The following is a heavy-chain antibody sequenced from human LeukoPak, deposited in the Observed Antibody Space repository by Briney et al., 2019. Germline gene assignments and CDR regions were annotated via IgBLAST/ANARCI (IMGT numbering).Heavy chain of an antibody. CDR2: IYYSGST. J-gene: IGHJ4*02. CDR1: GGSISSSSYY. Sequence: SETLSLTCTVSGGSISSSSYYWGWIRQPPGKGLEWIGGIYYSGSTYYNPSLKSRVTISVGTSKNQFSLKLSSVTAADTAVYYCARVLKGRAPFDYWGQGTLVTVSS. CDR3: ARVLKGRAPFDY. V-gene: IGHV4-39*01.